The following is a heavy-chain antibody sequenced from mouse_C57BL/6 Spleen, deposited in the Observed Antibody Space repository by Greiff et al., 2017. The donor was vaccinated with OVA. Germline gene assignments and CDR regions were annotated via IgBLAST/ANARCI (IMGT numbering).Heavy chain of an antibody. CDR2: IYPGSGNT. D-gene: IGHD2-1*01. V-gene: IGHV1-76*01. CDR3: ARGERNYGTLYAMDY. J-gene: IGHJ4*01. CDR1: GYTFTDYY. Sequence: VKLQESGAELVRPGASVKLSCKASGYTFTDYYINWVKQRPGQGLEWIARIYPGSGNTYYNEKFKGKATLTAEKSSSTAYMQLSSLTSEDSAVYFCARGERNYGTLYAMDYWGQGTSVTVSS.